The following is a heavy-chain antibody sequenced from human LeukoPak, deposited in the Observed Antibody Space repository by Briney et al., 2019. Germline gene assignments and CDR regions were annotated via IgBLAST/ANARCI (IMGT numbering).Heavy chain of an antibody. Sequence: GGSLRLSCAASGFSLISYGMHWVRQAPGKGLEWVGVISDDGRRKDYADSVKGRFTISRDNSKATLYLQMNSLRAENTAVYYCAKCPSDYGDYVSYFDYWGQGTLVTVSS. CDR2: ISDDGRRK. J-gene: IGHJ4*02. D-gene: IGHD4-17*01. CDR3: AKCPSDYGDYVSYFDY. V-gene: IGHV3-30*18. CDR1: GFSLISYG.